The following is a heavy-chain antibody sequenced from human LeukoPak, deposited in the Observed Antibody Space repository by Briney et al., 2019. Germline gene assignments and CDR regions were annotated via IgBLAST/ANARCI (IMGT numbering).Heavy chain of an antibody. Sequence: SQTLSLTCTVSGGSISNYYWSWIRQPPGKGLEWIGYIYSSGSTSYNPSLRSRVAMSMDTSKNQFSLKLNSVTAADTAVCYCARPGWEPGNWYFDLWGRGTLVTVSS. V-gene: IGHV4-59*13. D-gene: IGHD1-26*01. CDR3: ARPGWEPGNWYFDL. J-gene: IGHJ2*01. CDR1: GGSISNYY. CDR2: IYSSGST.